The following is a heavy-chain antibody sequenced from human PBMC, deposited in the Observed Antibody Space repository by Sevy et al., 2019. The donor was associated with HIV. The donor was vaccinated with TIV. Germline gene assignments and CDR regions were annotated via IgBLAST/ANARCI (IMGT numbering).Heavy chain of an antibody. CDR3: ASDILTGSDY. J-gene: IGHJ4*02. D-gene: IGHD3-9*01. CDR2: IFYDGSDE. V-gene: IGHV3-30*02. Sequence: GGSLRLSCAASGFTFSSYGMHWVRHAPGKGLEWLAFIFYDGSDEYYADSVKGRFTMSRDNSKNTLYLQMNSLRAADTAVYYCASDILTGSDYWGQGTLVTVSS. CDR1: GFTFSSYG.